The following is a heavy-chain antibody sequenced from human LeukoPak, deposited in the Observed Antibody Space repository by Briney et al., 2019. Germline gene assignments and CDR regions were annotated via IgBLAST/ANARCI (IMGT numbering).Heavy chain of an antibody. D-gene: IGHD3-22*01. V-gene: IGHV3-74*01. CDR3: ARGDTYYYDSSFDY. Sequence: GGSLRLSCAASGFTFSSHWMHWVRQAPGKGLVWVSRINSDGSSTSYADSVKGRFTISRDNAKNTLYLQMNSLRAEDTAVYYCARGDTYYYDSSFDYWGQGTLVTVSS. J-gene: IGHJ4*02. CDR1: GFTFSSHW. CDR2: INSDGSST.